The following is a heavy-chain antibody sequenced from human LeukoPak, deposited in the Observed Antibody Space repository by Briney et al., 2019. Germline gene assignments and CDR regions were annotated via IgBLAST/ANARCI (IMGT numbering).Heavy chain of an antibody. CDR3: ARGARWYDAFDI. V-gene: IGHV1-8*03. CDR2: MNPNSGNT. J-gene: IGHJ3*02. D-gene: IGHD4-23*01. Sequence: ASVKVSCKASGYTFTSYDINWVRQATGQGLEWMGWMNPNSGNTGYAQKFQGRVTITRNTSISTAYMELSSVRSEDTAVYYCARGARWYDAFDIWGQGTMVTVSS. CDR1: GYTFTSYD.